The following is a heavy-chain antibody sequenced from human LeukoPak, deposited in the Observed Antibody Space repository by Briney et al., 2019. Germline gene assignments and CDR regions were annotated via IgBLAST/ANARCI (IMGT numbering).Heavy chain of an antibody. Sequence: GESLKISCMGSGYNFSTYWIAWVRQMPGKGLEWMGLIYPGDSDTRYSPSFPGQVSISADKSISTAYLQWNSLKASDTAMYYCARLDASGTYYRGPDYWGQGTLITVSS. CDR1: GYNFSTYW. CDR3: ARLDASGTYYRGPDY. D-gene: IGHD3-10*01. CDR2: IYPGDSDT. V-gene: IGHV5-51*01. J-gene: IGHJ4*02.